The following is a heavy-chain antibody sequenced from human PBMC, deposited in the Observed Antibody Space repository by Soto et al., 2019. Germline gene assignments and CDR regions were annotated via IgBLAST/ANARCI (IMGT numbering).Heavy chain of an antibody. J-gene: IGHJ4*02. CDR3: ARYPVYCSDGNHDLPCF. CDR1: GGSFNGYY. V-gene: IGHV4-34*01. Sequence: SETLSLTCAVSGGSFNGYYWNWIRQPPGRGLEWIGEINHTGGANYNPSLKSRLTISMDTSKNHFYLRLTSVTAADTAAYYCARYPVYCSDGNHDLPCFCGQGSLVP. CDR2: INHTGGA. D-gene: IGHD1-1*01.